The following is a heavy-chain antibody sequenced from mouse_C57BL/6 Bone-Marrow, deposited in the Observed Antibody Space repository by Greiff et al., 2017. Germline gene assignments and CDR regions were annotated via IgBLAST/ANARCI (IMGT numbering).Heavy chain of an antibody. CDR1: GYTFTSYC. Sequence: QVQLQQPGAELVMPGASVKMSCTASGYTFTSYCMHWVKQRPGQGLEWIGEIDPSGSYTNYTQKFKGKSTLTVDTSTSTAYMQLSRLTAEDAAVYYCARGGGLRFDYWGQGTTLTVSS. CDR2: IDPSGSYT. J-gene: IGHJ2*01. V-gene: IGHV1-69*01. CDR3: ARGGGLRFDY. D-gene: IGHD2-4*01.